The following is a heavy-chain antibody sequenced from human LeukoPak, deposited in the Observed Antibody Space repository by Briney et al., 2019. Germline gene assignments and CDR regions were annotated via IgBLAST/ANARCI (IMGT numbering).Heavy chain of an antibody. V-gene: IGHV3-30*02. Sequence: GGSLRLSCAASGFTFSSYGMHWVRQAPGKGLEWVAFIPYDGSDKYYADSVKGRFTISRDNAKNTLYLQMNSLRAEDTAVYYCARGHIVVLTAPDYWGQGTLVTVSS. J-gene: IGHJ4*02. CDR3: ARGHIVVLTAPDY. CDR1: GFTFSSYG. D-gene: IGHD2-21*02. CDR2: IPYDGSDK.